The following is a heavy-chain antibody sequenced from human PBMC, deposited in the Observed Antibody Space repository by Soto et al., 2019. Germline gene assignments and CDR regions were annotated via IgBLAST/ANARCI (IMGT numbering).Heavy chain of an antibody. J-gene: IGHJ4*02. CDR2: IYYSGST. Sequence: PSETLSLTCTVSGGSISSGGYYWSWIRQHPGKGLEWIGYIYYSGSTYYNPSLKSRVTISVDTSKNQFSLKLSSVTAADTAVYYCARDEGVWGSPQFEYWGQGTLVTVSS. D-gene: IGHD3-16*01. CDR1: GGSISSGGYY. V-gene: IGHV4-31*03. CDR3: ARDEGVWGSPQFEY.